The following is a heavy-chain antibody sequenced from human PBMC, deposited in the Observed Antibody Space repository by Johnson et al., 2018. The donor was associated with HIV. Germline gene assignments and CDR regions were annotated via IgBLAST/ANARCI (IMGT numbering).Heavy chain of an antibody. V-gene: IGHV3-30*02. CDR2: IRYDGSNN. J-gene: IGHJ3*02. Sequence: QVQLVESGGGLVQRGGSLRFSCAASGFTFSSYDMHWVRQATGKGLEWVAFIRYDGSNNYYADSVKGRFTISRDNAKNSLYLQMNSLRDEDTALYYCARERYYYDSSGSYNPHAFDIWGQGTMVTVSS. D-gene: IGHD3-22*01. CDR3: ARERYYYDSSGSYNPHAFDI. CDR1: GFTFSSYD.